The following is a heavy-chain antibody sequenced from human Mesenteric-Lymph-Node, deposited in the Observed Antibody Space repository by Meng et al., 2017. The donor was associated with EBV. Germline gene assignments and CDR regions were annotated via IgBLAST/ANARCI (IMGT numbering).Heavy chain of an antibody. CDR3: ARVFPDLDY. CDR2: INHSGST. Sequence: QWQLQEGAEGLLKPSETRSLTCAVYGGSFSGYYWSWIRQPPGKGLEWIGEINHSGSTNYNPSLKSRVTISVDTSKNQFSLKLSSVTAADTAVYYCARVFPDLDYWGQGTLVTVSS. J-gene: IGHJ4*02. V-gene: IGHV4-34*01. CDR1: GGSFSGYY.